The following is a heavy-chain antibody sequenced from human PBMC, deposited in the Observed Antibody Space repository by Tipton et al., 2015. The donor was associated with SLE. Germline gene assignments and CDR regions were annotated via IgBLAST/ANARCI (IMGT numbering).Heavy chain of an antibody. CDR3: AGEPVY. Sequence: GLVKPSGTLSLTCTVSGGTISSYFWSWIRQPPGLGLEWIGHISYSGSTNYNPSLKSRVTISVDTSKNQFSLKLSSVTAADTAVYYCAGEPVYWGQGTLVTVSS. CDR1: GGTISSYF. CDR2: ISYSGST. V-gene: IGHV4-59*01. J-gene: IGHJ4*02.